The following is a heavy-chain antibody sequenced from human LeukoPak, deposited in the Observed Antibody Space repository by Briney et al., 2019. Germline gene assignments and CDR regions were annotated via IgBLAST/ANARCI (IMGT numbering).Heavy chain of an antibody. CDR3: ARNDILTGYCSDY. Sequence: SETLSLTCTVSGGSISSYYWSWVRQPPGKGLEWIGYIYYSGSTNYNPSLKSRVTISVDTSKNQFSLKLSSVTAADTAVYYCARNDILTGYCSDYWGQGTLVTVSS. V-gene: IGHV4-59*08. D-gene: IGHD3-9*01. CDR1: GGSISSYY. CDR2: IYYSGST. J-gene: IGHJ4*02.